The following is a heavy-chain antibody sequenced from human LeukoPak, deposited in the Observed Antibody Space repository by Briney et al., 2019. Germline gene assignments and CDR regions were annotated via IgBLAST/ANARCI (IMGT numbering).Heavy chain of an antibody. V-gene: IGHV1-2*02. CDR1: GYTFTYYY. Sequence: ASVKVSCKPSGYTFTYYYIHWVRQAPRQGPQWMGWINPHSGGTNYAQKFQGRGTMTSDTSNSTATMELSRLRANAEDLYYCDLGSQGGGTSGYYSLDYWRQGTLVTVSS. CDR3: DLGSQGGGTSGYYSLDY. J-gene: IGHJ4*02. D-gene: IGHD2-15*01. CDR2: INPHSGGT.